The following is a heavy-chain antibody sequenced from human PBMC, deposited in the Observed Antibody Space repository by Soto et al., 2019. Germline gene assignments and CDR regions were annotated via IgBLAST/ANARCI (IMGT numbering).Heavy chain of an antibody. CDR2: IIPLFGAP. D-gene: IGHD1-26*01. CDR1: GGTLGSYH. V-gene: IGHV1-69*01. J-gene: IGHJ4*02. Sequence: QVQLVQSGAEVKKPGSSVKVSCKVSGGTLGSYHITWVRQGPGQGLEWMGGIIPLFGAPHYVQMFQGRVTVTAAESTSQVQVEVSSLRSEATAVYYCDVVEATRDLDYWGQGTLVTVSS. CDR3: DVVEATRDLDY.